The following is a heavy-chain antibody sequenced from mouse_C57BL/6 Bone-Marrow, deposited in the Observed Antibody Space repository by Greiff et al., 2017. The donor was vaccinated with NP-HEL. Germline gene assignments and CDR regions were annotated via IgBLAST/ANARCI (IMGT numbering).Heavy chain of an antibody. D-gene: IGHD1-1*01. Sequence: EVKLVESGGGLVKPGGSLKLSCAASGFTFSSYAMSWVGQPPEKRLEWVATISAGGGYTYYPDNVKGRFTISRDNAKNNLYQQMSHLKSEDTAMYYCARDRYGRDWYFDVWGTGTTVTVSS. V-gene: IGHV5-4*01. J-gene: IGHJ1*03. CDR1: GFTFSSYA. CDR3: ARDRYGRDWYFDV. CDR2: ISAGGGYT.